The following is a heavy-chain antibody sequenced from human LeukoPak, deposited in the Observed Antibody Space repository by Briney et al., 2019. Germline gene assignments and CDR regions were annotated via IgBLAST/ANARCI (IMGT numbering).Heavy chain of an antibody. Sequence: GGSLRLSCAASGFNFEDYTMHWVRQAPGKTLGWVSLISWDGTPYYTDSVKGRFTISRDNSKNSLYLQMDTLRSEDAAFYYCVKDLSYESSGYVFDHWGQGTLVTVSS. CDR2: ISWDGTP. CDR3: VKDLSYESSGYVFDH. D-gene: IGHD3-22*01. J-gene: IGHJ4*02. V-gene: IGHV3-43*01. CDR1: GFNFEDYT.